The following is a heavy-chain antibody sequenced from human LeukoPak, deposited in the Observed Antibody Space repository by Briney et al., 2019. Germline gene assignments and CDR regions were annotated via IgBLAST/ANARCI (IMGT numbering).Heavy chain of an antibody. D-gene: IGHD3-22*01. CDR3: ARMSSSGYFL. V-gene: IGHV3-7*01. Sequence: PRGSLRLSCAASGFTFSNYWMSWVRQAPGRGLEWVANMKQDGSEEFFVDSTRGRFTISRDNAKRSLYLQMNSLRAEDTAVYYCARMSSSGYFLWGQGALVTVAS. J-gene: IGHJ4*02. CDR2: MKQDGSEE. CDR1: GFTFSNYW.